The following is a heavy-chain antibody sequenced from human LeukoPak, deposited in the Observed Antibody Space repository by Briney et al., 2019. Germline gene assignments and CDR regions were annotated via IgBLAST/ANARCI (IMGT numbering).Heavy chain of an antibody. V-gene: IGHV1-18*01. D-gene: IGHD4-17*01. J-gene: IGHJ6*03. Sequence: ASVKVSCKASGYTFTSYGISWVRQAPGQGLEWMGWISAYNGNTNYAQKLQGRVTMTTDTSTSTAYMELRSLRSEDTAVYYCASNTVTTLDYYYYYMDVWGKGTTVTVSS. CDR3: ASNTVTTLDYYYYYMDV. CDR2: ISAYNGNT. CDR1: GYTFTSYG.